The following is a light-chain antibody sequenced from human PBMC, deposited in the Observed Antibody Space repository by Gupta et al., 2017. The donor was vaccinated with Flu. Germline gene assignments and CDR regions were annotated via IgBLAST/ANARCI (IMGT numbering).Light chain of an antibody. J-gene: IGKJ5*01. Sequence: DIQMTQSPSSLSASVGDRVTITCRASQGISNYVAWYQQKPGKVPKVLIYAASTLQSGVPSRFSGSGSGTDFTLTITSLQPEDVATYYCQKYYNAPITFGQGTRLEIK. CDR2: AAS. CDR1: QGISNY. CDR3: QKYYNAPIT. V-gene: IGKV1-27*01.